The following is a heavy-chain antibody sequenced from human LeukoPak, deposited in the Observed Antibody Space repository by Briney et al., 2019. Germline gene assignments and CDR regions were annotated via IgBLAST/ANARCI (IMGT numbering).Heavy chain of an antibody. V-gene: IGHV4-39*07. CDR1: GGSISSSSYY. Sequence: PSETLSLTCTVSGGSISSSSYYWGWIRQPPGKGLEWIGSIYYSGSTYYNPSLKSRVTMSVDTSKNQFSLKLSSVTAADTAVYYCAGVRYSSSLSPWYFDLWGRGTLVTVSS. D-gene: IGHD6-13*01. J-gene: IGHJ2*01. CDR3: AGVRYSSSLSPWYFDL. CDR2: IYYSGST.